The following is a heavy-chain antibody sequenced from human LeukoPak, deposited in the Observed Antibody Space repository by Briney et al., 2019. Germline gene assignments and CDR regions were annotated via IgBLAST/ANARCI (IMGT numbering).Heavy chain of an antibody. CDR2: ISYDGSNK. J-gene: IGHJ6*02. CDR1: GFTFSSYW. CDR3: SKDRVWEVAAIPYYYGVDV. V-gene: IGHV3-30*18. Sequence: GGSLRLSCAASGFTFSSYWMSWVRQAPGKGLEWVAVISYDGSNKYYADSVKGRFTISRDNSENTLYLQMNSLRPEDTAVYFCSKDRVWEVAAIPYYYGVDVWGQGTTVTVSS. D-gene: IGHD2-15*01.